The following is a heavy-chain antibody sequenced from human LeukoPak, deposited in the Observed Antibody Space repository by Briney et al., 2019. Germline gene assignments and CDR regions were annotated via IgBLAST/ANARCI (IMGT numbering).Heavy chain of an antibody. D-gene: IGHD5-12*01. CDR3: ARNSGYDYYYYYYMDV. J-gene: IGHJ6*03. CDR2: IYSGGST. CDR1: GFTVSSNY. Sequence: GGSLRLSCAASGFTVSSNYMSWVRQAPGKGLEWVSVIYSGGSTYYADSVKGRFTISRDNSKNTLYLQMNRLRAEDTAVYYCARNSGYDYYYYYYMDVWGKGTTVTVSS. V-gene: IGHV3-53*01.